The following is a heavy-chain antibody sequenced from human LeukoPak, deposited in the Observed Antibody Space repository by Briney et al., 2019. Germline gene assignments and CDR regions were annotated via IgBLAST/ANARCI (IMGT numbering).Heavy chain of an antibody. Sequence: PGGSLRLSCAASGFTFSSYSMNWVRQAPGKGLEWVSSISSSSSTIYYADSVKGRFTISRDNAKNSLYLQMNSLRAEDTAVYYCARALWFGGTFPAYWGQGTLVTVSS. CDR3: ARALWFGGTFPAY. CDR1: GFTFSSYS. CDR2: ISSSSSTI. V-gene: IGHV3-48*01. D-gene: IGHD3-10*01. J-gene: IGHJ4*02.